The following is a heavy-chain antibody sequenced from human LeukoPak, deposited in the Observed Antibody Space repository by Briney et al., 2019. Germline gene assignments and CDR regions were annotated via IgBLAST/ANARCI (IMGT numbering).Heavy chain of an antibody. Sequence: ASVKVSCKASGYTFTSYYMHWVRQAPGQGLEWVGIINPSGGSTIYAQKFQGRVTMTEDTSTDTAYMELSSLRSEDTAVYYCATLVVAATSLYNWFDPWGQGTLVTVSS. CDR2: INPSGGST. CDR1: GYTFTSYY. J-gene: IGHJ5*02. CDR3: ATLVVAATSLYNWFDP. D-gene: IGHD2-15*01. V-gene: IGHV1-46*01.